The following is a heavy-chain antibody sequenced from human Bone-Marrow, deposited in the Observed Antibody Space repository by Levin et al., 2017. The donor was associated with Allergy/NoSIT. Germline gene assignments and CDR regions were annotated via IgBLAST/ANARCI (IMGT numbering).Heavy chain of an antibody. CDR1: GFTFSRYA. D-gene: IGHD1-7*01. V-gene: IGHV3-23*01. CDR2: MSGSGGRT. CDR3: AREDNWNYDY. J-gene: IGHJ4*02. Sequence: HASETLSLTCAASGFTFSRYAMAWVRQAPGQGLEWVSGMSGSGGRTVYADSVKGRFTISRDNSKNIMYLQMNSLRVEDTALYYCAREDNWNYDYWGQGTLVTVSS.